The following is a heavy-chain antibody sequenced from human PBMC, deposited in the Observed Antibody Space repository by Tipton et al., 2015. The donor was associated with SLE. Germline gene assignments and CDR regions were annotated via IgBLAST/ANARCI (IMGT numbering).Heavy chain of an antibody. CDR3: ARDLGYGMDV. Sequence: TLSLTCTVSGGSVSSGSYYWAWIRQPPGKGPEWIGTIYYSGSTYYYPSLKSRITISVDTSKNQFSLEVRSVTAADTAVYFCARDLGYGMDVWGPGTTVTVSS. CDR1: GGSVSSGSYY. CDR2: IYYSGST. J-gene: IGHJ6*02. V-gene: IGHV4-39*07.